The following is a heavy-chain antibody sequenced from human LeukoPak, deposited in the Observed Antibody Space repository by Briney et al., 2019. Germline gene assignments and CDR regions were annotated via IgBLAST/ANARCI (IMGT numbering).Heavy chain of an antibody. D-gene: IGHD6-13*01. Sequence: NSSETLSLTCAVSGGSISSSTYSWGWIRQSPGKGLEWIGTIYHSGSTYYNPSLKSRVTISVDTSKNQFSLKLSSVTAADTAIYYCARSAYSSGWCALDIWGQGTKVTVSS. CDR2: IYHSGST. CDR1: GGSISSSTYS. J-gene: IGHJ3*02. V-gene: IGHV4-39*01. CDR3: ARSAYSSGWCALDI.